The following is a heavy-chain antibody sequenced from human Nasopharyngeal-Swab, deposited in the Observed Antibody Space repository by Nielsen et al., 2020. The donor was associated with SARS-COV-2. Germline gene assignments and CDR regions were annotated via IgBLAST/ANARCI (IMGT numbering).Heavy chain of an antibody. V-gene: IGHV1-46*01. CDR3: ARDRYGSGSFLGY. CDR1: GYSFTSYH. Sequence: ASVKVSCKASGYSFTSYHMYWVRQAPGQGLEWMGIINPSGGSATYAQRFQGKVTMTRDTSTSTVFMELSSLKSEDTAVYYCARDRYGSGSFLGYWGQGTLVTVSP. CDR2: INPSGGSA. J-gene: IGHJ4*02. D-gene: IGHD3-10*01.